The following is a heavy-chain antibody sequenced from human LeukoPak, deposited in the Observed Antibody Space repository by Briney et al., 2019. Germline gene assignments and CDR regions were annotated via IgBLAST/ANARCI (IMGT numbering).Heavy chain of an antibody. CDR3: ARGVGYNYGLYYYYGMDV. D-gene: IGHD5-18*01. CDR1: GYTFTSHV. CDR2: IDTGNGNT. V-gene: IGHV1-3*04. J-gene: IGHJ6*02. Sequence: ASVKVSCKASGYTFTSHVMHWVRQAPGHRLEWMGWIDTGNGNTKYSQKFHGRVTITRDTSASTAYMELSSPRSEDTAVYYCARGVGYNYGLYYYYGMDVWGQGTTVTVSS.